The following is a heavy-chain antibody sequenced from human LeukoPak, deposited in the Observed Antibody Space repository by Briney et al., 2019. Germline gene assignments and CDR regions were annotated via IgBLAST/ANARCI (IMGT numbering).Heavy chain of an antibody. CDR1: GYTLTELS. CDR2: VNPEDGET. D-gene: IGHD1-1*01. V-gene: IGHV1-24*01. J-gene: IGHJ5*02. Sequence: ASVKVSCKVSGYTLTELSIHWVRQAPGKGLEWMGGVNPEDGETIYAQKFQGRVTMAEDTPIDTTYMEVSSLRSEDTAVYFCAIAQNWKAGWFDPWGQGTLVTVSS. CDR3: AIAQNWKAGWFDP.